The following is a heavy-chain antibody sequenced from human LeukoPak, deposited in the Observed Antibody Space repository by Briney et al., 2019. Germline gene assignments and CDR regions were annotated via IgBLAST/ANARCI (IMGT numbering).Heavy chain of an antibody. CDR2: IWYDGSNK. CDR3: ARGLYDRSGYYVTPDY. J-gene: IGHJ4*02. CDR1: GFTFSSDG. V-gene: IGHV3-33*01. D-gene: IGHD3-22*01. Sequence: PGGSLRLSCAASGFTFSSDGMHWVRQAPGKGLEWVAVIWYDGSNKYYADSVKGRFTISGDNSKNTLYLQMNSLRAEDTAVYYCARGLYDRSGYYVTPDYWGQGTLVTVSS.